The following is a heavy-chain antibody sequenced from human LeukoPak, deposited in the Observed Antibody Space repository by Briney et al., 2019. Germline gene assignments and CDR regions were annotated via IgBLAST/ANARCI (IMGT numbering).Heavy chain of an antibody. Sequence: GASVKVSCKASGYTFTSYDINWVRQATGQGLEWMGWMNPNSGNSGYAQKFQGRVTITRNTSISTAYMELSSLRSEDTAVYYCARVVIGVTPYYYYYYMDVWGKGTTVTVS. V-gene: IGHV1-8*03. CDR1: GYTFTSYD. D-gene: IGHD4-23*01. CDR2: MNPNSGNS. CDR3: ARVVIGVTPYYYYYYMDV. J-gene: IGHJ6*03.